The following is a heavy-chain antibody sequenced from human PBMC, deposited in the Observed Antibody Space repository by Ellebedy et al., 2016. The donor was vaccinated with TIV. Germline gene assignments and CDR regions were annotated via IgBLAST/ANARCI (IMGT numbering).Heavy chain of an antibody. J-gene: IGHJ4*02. CDR3: VKDIVDEFGY. Sequence: GESLKISXAASGFTFSSYGMHWVRQAPGKGLEYVSAISSNGGSTYYADSVKGRFTISRDNSKNTLYLQMSSLRAEDTAVYYCVKDIVDEFGYWGQGTLVTVSS. CDR1: GFTFSSYG. D-gene: IGHD2-15*01. V-gene: IGHV3-64D*06. CDR2: ISSNGGST.